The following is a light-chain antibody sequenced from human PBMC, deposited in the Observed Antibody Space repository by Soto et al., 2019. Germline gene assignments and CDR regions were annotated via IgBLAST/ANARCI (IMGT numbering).Light chain of an antibody. V-gene: IGKV1-33*01. CDR2: DAS. CDR1: LDICNC. CDR3: QQYDNLPLT. Sequence: IRMTQSPSSVCASXGDRVTIDSQTWLDICNCLNGYQQKPGIAPKLXXYDASNLEKGGPSRFSGSGSGTDFTCTISSLQPEDIATYYGQQYDNLPLTFGQGTRLEIK. J-gene: IGKJ5*01.